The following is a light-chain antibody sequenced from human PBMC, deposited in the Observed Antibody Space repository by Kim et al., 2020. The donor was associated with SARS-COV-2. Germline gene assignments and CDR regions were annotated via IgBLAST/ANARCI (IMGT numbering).Light chain of an antibody. CDR1: SIGSKS. CDR2: YDS. CDR3: QVWDSSSDHRVV. J-gene: IGLJ2*01. V-gene: IGLV3-21*04. Sequence: PGKTARLSCGGNSIGSKSVNWYQQKSGQAPVLVISYDSDRPSGIPERFSGSNSGNTATLIISRVEAGDEADYYCQVWDSSSDHRVVFGGGTQLTVL.